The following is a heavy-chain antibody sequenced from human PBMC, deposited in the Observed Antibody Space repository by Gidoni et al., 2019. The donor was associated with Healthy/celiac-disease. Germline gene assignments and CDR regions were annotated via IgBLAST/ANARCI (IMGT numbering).Heavy chain of an antibody. J-gene: IGHJ2*01. Sequence: QVQLQESGPGLVKPSQTLSLTCTVSGGYISSGAYYWSWIRQPPGTGLEWIGYIYFSGSNYYNPSLNSLVTISADTSKNHFSLKLSSVTAADTAVYYCARMDGGTPYCYFDLWGRGTLVTVSS. V-gene: IGHV4-30-4*01. CDR3: ARMDGGTPYCYFDL. CDR1: GGYISSGAYY. D-gene: IGHD2-15*01. CDR2: IYFSGSN.